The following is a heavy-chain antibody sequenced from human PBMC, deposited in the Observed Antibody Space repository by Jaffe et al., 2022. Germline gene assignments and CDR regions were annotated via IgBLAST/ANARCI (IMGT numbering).Heavy chain of an antibody. V-gene: IGHV3-21*01. J-gene: IGHJ6*03. CDR3: ARDQPAYDNDLAGYYYYMDV. D-gene: IGHD3-9*01. Sequence: EVQLVESGGGLVKPGGSLRLSCAASGFTFSSYSMNWVRQAPGKGLEWVSSISSSSSYIYYADSVKGRFTISRDNAKNSLYLQMNSLRAEDTAVYYCARDQPAYDNDLAGYYYYMDVWGKGTTVTVSS. CDR1: GFTFSSYS. CDR2: ISSSSSYI.